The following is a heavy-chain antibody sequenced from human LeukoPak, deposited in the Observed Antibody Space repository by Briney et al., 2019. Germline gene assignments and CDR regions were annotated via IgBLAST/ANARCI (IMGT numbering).Heavy chain of an antibody. D-gene: IGHD6-13*01. J-gene: IGHJ4*02. Sequence: SETLSLTCGVRGGSFSDYYWSWIRQSPGVGLEWIGEINHSGSTNYNPSLKSRVTISVDTPKNQFSLKLSSLTAADTAVYYCARVGAFTSSWYRFKYFDYWGQGTLVTVSS. CDR2: INHSGST. V-gene: IGHV4-34*01. CDR1: GGSFSDYY. CDR3: ARVGAFTSSWYRFKYFDY.